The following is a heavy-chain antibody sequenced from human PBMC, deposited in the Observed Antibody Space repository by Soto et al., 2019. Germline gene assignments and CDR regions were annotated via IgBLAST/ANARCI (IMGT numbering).Heavy chain of an antibody. CDR3: ARSSGGNFGIIIEGSNWFDP. J-gene: IGHJ5*02. V-gene: IGHV1-46*01. Sequence: ASVKVSCKAPGDTFTSYYLNWVRQAPGQGLGWMGVINPNGGSTKYAQKFQGRITMTRDTSRSTVYMELSSLRSEDTAVYYCARSSGGNFGIIIEGSNWFDPWGQGTLVTVSS. CDR2: INPNGGST. CDR1: GDTFTSYY. D-gene: IGHD3-3*01.